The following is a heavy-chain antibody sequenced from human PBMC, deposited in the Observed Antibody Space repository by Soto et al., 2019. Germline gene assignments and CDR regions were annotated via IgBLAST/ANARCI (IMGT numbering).Heavy chain of an antibody. J-gene: IGHJ4*02. CDR3: AHRPRRDAYNSDY. V-gene: IGHV4-34*01. CDR2: INDSGST. CDR1: GGSFSGYY. Sequence: QVQLQQWGAGLLKPSETLSLTCAVYGGSFSGYYWSWIRQPPGKGLEWIGEINDSGSTNYNPSLKSRVTISVDTSKNQFSLKLSSVTAADTAVYYCAHRPRRDAYNSDYWGQGTLVTVSS. D-gene: IGHD1-1*01.